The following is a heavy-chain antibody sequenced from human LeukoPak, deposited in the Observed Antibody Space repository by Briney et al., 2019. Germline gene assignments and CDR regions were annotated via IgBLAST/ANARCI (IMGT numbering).Heavy chain of an antibody. CDR1: GFTFSTYT. CDR2: ISYDGSDT. J-gene: IGHJ4*02. V-gene: IGHV3-30*04. CDR3: AREGTYCTSTTCYDC. D-gene: IGHD2-2*01. Sequence: PGGSLRLSCAASGFTFSTYTIHWVRQAPGKGLEWVAVISYDGSDTYYADSVKDRFTISRDNSKNTLSLQMDTLRAEDTAVYYCAREGTYCTSTTCYDCWGQGTLVTASS.